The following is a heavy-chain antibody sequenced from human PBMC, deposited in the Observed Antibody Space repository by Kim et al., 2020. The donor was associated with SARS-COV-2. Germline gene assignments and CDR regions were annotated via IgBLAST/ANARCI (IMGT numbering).Heavy chain of an antibody. J-gene: IGHJ4*02. CDR3: MRGPAGDY. V-gene: IGHV3-7*01. CDR1: GFTFSSYW. CDR2: IKQDGSEK. Sequence: GGSLRLSCAASGFTFSSYWMTWVRQGLGKGLEWVGNIKQDGSEKYYMDSVKGRFTISRDNAKNSLYLQMNSLRAEDTAVYYCMRGPAGDYWGQGTLVTVS.